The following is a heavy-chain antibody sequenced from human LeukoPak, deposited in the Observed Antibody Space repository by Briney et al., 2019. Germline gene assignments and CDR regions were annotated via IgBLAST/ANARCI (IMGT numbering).Heavy chain of an antibody. CDR2: ISHSGST. Sequence: SETLSLTCAVYGGSFSAYYYYWSWIRQPPGRGLEWIGEISHSGSTNDNPSLKSQVTISIDTSKNQFSLRLSSVTAADTAVYYCARGVDDSATFFYSYYMDVWGKGTTVTVSS. J-gene: IGHJ6*03. D-gene: IGHD2/OR15-2a*01. CDR1: GGSFSAYY. V-gene: IGHV4-34*01. CDR3: ARGVDDSATFFYSYYMDV.